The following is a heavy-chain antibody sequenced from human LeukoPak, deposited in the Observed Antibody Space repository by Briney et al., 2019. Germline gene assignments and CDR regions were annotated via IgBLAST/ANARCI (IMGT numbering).Heavy chain of an antibody. CDR1: GFTFSTYW. J-gene: IGHJ4*02. Sequence: GGSLRLSCVASGFTFSTYWMSWVRQAPGKGLEWVSAISGSGGSTYYADSVKGRFTISRDNSKNTLYLQMNSLRAEDTAVYYCAKVLVGANLYYFDYWGQGTLVTVSS. CDR2: ISGSGGST. CDR3: AKVLVGANLYYFDY. V-gene: IGHV3-23*01. D-gene: IGHD1-26*01.